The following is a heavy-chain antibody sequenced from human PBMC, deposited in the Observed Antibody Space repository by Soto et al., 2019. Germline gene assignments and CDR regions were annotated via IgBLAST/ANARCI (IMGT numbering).Heavy chain of an antibody. D-gene: IGHD4-17*01. J-gene: IGHJ5*02. CDR2: IYYSGST. Sequence: SETLSITCTVSGGSISSYYWSWIRQPPGKGLEWIGYIYYSGSTNYNPSLKSRVTISVDTSKNQFSLKLSSVTAADTAVYYCARTPSDYGGTPGGWFDPWGQGTLVTVSS. CDR3: ARTPSDYGGTPGGWFDP. V-gene: IGHV4-59*01. CDR1: GGSISSYY.